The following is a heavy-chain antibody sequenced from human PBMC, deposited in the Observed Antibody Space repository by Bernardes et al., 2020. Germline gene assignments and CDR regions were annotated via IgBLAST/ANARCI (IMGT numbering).Heavy chain of an antibody. CDR3: AKQLGYVSSWGPDN. CDR1: GFSFNTCA. V-gene: IGHV3-23*01. CDR2: ISSTGGST. Sequence: GGSLRLSCAASGFSFNTCAMSWVRQAPGKGLEWVSGISSTGGSTYYADSVKGRFTLSRDNSKNSLYLQMNSLRAEDTAIYYCAKQLGYVSSWGPDNWGQGVLVTVSS. D-gene: IGHD6-13*01. J-gene: IGHJ4*02.